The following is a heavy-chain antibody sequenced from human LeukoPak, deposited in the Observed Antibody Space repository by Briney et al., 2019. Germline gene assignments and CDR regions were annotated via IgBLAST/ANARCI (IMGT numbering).Heavy chain of an antibody. V-gene: IGHV4-59*01. CDR3: ARVKVGFGVVTTYYFDF. D-gene: IGHD3-3*01. J-gene: IGHJ4*02. Sequence: SETLSLTCTVSGGSLSSYYWSWIRQPPGKGLEWIGYIYYSGSTNYNPSLKSRVTISVDTSKNQLSLKLSSVTAADTAVYYCARVKVGFGVVTTYYFDFWGQGTLVTVSS. CDR2: IYYSGST. CDR1: GGSLSSYY.